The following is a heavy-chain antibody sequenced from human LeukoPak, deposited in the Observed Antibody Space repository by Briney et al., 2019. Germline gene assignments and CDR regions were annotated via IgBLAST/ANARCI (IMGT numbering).Heavy chain of an antibody. J-gene: IGHJ6*03. CDR1: GGSISSSSYY. CDR3: AREEPEPLPYYDFWSGYPISVNMDV. V-gene: IGHV4-39*02. D-gene: IGHD3-3*01. CDR2: IYYSGST. Sequence: PSETLSLTCTVSGGSISSSSYYWGWIRQPPGKGLEWIGSIYYSGSTYYNPSLKSRVTISVDTSKNQFSLKLSSVTAADTAVYYCAREEPEPLPYYDFWSGYPISVNMDVWGKGTTVTVSS.